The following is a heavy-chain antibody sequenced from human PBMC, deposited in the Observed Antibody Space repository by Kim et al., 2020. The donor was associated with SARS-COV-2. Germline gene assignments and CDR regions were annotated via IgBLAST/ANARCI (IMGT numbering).Heavy chain of an antibody. J-gene: IGHJ4*02. CDR3: TTSMIVVVITNY. D-gene: IGHD3-22*01. Sequence: DYAAPVKGRFTISRDDSKNTLYLQMNSLKTEDTAVYYCTTSMIVVVITNYWGQGTLVTVSS. V-gene: IGHV3-15*01.